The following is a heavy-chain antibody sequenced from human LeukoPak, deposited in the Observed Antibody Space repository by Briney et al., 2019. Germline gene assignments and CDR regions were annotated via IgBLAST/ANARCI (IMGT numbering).Heavy chain of an antibody. Sequence: ETLSLTCTVSGGSISSSSYYWGWIRQPPGKGLEWVSAISGSGGSTYYADSVKGRFTISRDNSKNTLYLQMNSLRAEDTAVYYCAKEDRAAAPGAFDYWGQGTLVIVSS. J-gene: IGHJ4*02. CDR3: AKEDRAAAPGAFDY. CDR1: GGSISSSSYY. CDR2: ISGSGGST. D-gene: IGHD3-10*01. V-gene: IGHV3-23*01.